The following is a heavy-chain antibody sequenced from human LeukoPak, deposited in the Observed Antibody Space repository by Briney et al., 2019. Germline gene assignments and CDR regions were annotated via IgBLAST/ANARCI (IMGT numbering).Heavy chain of an antibody. J-gene: IGHJ5*02. Sequence: PSETLSLTCAVYGGSFSGYYWSWIRQPPGKGLEWIGEINHSGSTNYNPSLKSRVTISVDTSKNQFSLKLSSVTAADTAVYYCARVAPWNSGWYPRGFWFDPWGQGTLVTVSS. CDR2: INHSGST. CDR3: ARVAPWNSGWYPRGFWFDP. V-gene: IGHV4-34*01. CDR1: GGSFSGYY. D-gene: IGHD6-19*01.